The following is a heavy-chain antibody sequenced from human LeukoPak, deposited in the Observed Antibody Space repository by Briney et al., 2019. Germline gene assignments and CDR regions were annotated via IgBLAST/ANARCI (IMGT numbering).Heavy chain of an antibody. CDR2: ISSNGGST. D-gene: IGHD3-10*01. CDR1: GFTFSSYA. CDR3: ARGTRGFDY. J-gene: IGHJ4*02. Sequence: GGSLRLSSAASGFTFSSYAMHWVRQAPGKGLEYVSAISSNGGSTYYANSVKGRFTIFRDNSKNTLYLQMGSLRAEDMAVYYCARGTRGFDYWGEGTLVAVCS. V-gene: IGHV3-64*01.